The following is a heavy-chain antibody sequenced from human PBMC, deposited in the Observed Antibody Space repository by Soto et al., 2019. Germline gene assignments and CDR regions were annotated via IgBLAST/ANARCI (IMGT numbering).Heavy chain of an antibody. Sequence: GESLKISCKGSGYNFNTYWIGWVRQMPGKGLEWMGIIYPGDFDTRYSRSFRGQVTISVDKSISTAYLQWNSLKASDSAMYYCARASWKFVDPYYFEDWGQGTPVTVSS. J-gene: IGHJ4*01. CDR1: GYNFNTYW. D-gene: IGHD1-1*01. V-gene: IGHV5-51*01. CDR3: ARASWKFVDPYYFED. CDR2: IYPGDFDT.